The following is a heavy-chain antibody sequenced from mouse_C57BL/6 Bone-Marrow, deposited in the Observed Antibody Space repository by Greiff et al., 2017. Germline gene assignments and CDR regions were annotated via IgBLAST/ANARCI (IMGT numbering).Heavy chain of an antibody. CDR1: GFTFSDYG. D-gene: IGHD2-3*01. J-gene: IGHJ2*01. CDR2: ISSGSSTI. V-gene: IGHV5-17*01. CDR3: AILYDGYFDY. Sequence: DVMLVESGGGLVKPGGSLKLSCAASGFTFSDYGMHWVRQAPEKGLEWVAYISSGSSTIYYADTVKGRFTISRDTAKNPLFMQMTSLRSEDTAMYYCAILYDGYFDYWGQGTTLTVSS.